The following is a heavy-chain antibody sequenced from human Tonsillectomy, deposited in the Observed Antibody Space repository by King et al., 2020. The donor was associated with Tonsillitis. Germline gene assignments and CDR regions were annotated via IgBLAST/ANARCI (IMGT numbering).Heavy chain of an antibody. Sequence: VQLVESGGGLVQPGGSLRLSCTASGFTFSSYAMNWVRQAPGKGLEWLSFISTSSAIIYYADSVKGRFTVSRDNAENSLYLQMNSLRAEDTAPYYCARDPGYYDSSGATDAFDLWGQGTMVTVSS. V-gene: IGHV3-48*01. D-gene: IGHD3-22*01. J-gene: IGHJ3*01. CDR1: GFTFSSYA. CDR2: ISTSSAII. CDR3: ARDPGYYDSSGATDAFDL.